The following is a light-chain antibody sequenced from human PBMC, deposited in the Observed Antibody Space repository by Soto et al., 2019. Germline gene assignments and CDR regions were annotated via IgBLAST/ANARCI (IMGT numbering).Light chain of an antibody. CDR3: QQLNIYPPT. Sequence: DIHLSQSPSFLSASVGDSVTITCRASQGIFSYLAWYQQKPGKAPELLIYGASTLQSGVPSRFSGRGSGKEFTLTISNLQDEDFATYFCQQLNIYPPTFGQGTRLEIK. J-gene: IGKJ5*01. CDR1: QGIFSY. CDR2: GAS. V-gene: IGKV1-9*01.